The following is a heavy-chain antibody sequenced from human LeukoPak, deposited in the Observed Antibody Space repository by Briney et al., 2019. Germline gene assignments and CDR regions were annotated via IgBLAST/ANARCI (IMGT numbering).Heavy chain of an antibody. J-gene: IGHJ4*02. V-gene: IGHV1-18*01. D-gene: IGHD3-16*01. Sequence: ASVKVSCKASGYTFTSYGISWVRQAPGQGLERMGWISAYNGNTNYAQKLQGRVTMTTDTSTSTAYMELRSLRSDDTAVYYCARGGNYDYVWGSFDYWGQGTLVTVSS. CDR1: GYTFTSYG. CDR2: ISAYNGNT. CDR3: ARGGNYDYVWGSFDY.